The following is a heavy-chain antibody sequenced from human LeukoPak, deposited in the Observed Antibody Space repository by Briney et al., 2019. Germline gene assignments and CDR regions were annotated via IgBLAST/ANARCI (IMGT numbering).Heavy chain of an antibody. CDR3: ARELIPQGHYYYGMDV. CDR1: GFTVSSNY. Sequence: PGGSLRLSCAASGFTVSSNYMSWVRQAPGKGLEWVSVIYSGGSTYYADSVKGRFTISRDNSKNTLYLQMNSLRAEDTAVYYCARELIPQGHYYYGMDVWGQGTTVTVSS. V-gene: IGHV3-66*02. CDR2: IYSGGST. D-gene: IGHD3-16*01. J-gene: IGHJ6*02.